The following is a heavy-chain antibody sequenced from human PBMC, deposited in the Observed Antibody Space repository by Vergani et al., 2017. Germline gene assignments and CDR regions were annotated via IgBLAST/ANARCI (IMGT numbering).Heavy chain of an antibody. D-gene: IGHD3-3*01. CDR1: GITFKNAW. J-gene: IGHJ2*01. CDR3: AKGQESYYDFWSGYPEYWYFDL. V-gene: IGHV3-15*01. CDR2: IRSKNDGGTA. Sequence: EVQVVESGGGLIKPGGSLRLSCVVSGITFKNAWINWVRQAPGKGLEWIGRIRSKNDGGTADYAAPLKGRFTISRDDSKDSAFLLVNNLKTEDTAVYYCAKGQESYYDFWSGYPEYWYFDLWGRGTLVTVSS.